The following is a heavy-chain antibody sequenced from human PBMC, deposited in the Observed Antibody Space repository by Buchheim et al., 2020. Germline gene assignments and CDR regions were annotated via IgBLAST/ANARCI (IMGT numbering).Heavy chain of an antibody. CDR1: GYTFSELS. V-gene: IGHV1-24*01. CDR2: LNPEDGET. D-gene: IGHD7-27*01. CDR3: ATTLGVHFWYFDL. Sequence: VKKPGASVKVSCKVSGYTFSELSIHWVRQAPGEGLEWVGGLNPEDGETIYAQKFQGRITLTEDTSTDTAYMELSSLRSEDTAVYYCATTLGVHFWYFDLWGRGTL. J-gene: IGHJ2*01.